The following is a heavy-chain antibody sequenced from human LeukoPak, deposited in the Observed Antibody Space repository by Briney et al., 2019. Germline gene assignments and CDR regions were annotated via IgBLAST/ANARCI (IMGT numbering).Heavy chain of an antibody. CDR3: AKGKGSGDGATKDY. V-gene: IGHV3-21*01. J-gene: IGHJ4*02. CDR2: ISSSGTYK. CDR1: GFTCSSCI. Sequence: GGSLRLSCAAGGFTCSSCIMSWVRPAPGKKQEWVSSISSSGTYKYYADSVKGRFTISRDNAKNSLYLQMNSLRAEVTAVYYCAKGKGSGDGATKDYWGQGTLVSVSS. D-gene: IGHD5-24*01.